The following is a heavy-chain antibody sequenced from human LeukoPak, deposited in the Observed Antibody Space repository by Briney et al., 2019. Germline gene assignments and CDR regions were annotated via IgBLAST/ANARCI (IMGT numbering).Heavy chain of an antibody. Sequence: GGSLRLSCAASGFTFRTYGMTWVRQARGKGLEWVSGITGSSTWTYYADSVRGRFTISRDNSKNTLHLQMNNLTADDTAIYYCARELVSLGTGYFDLWGRGTLVTVSS. CDR1: GFTFRTYG. V-gene: IGHV3-23*01. D-gene: IGHD7-27*01. J-gene: IGHJ2*01. CDR3: ARELVSLGTGYFDL. CDR2: ITGSSTWT.